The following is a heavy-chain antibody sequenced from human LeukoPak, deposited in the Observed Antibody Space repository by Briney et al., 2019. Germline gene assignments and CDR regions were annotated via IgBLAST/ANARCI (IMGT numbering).Heavy chain of an antibody. Sequence: SSETLSLTCTVSGGSISSSSYYWGWIRQPPGKGLEWIGSIYYSGSTYYNPSLKSRVTISVDTSKNQFSLKLSSVTAADTAVYYCARGPMATRKYYFDYWGQGTLVTVSS. CDR3: ARGPMATRKYYFDY. J-gene: IGHJ4*02. CDR1: GGSISSSSYY. D-gene: IGHD5-24*01. V-gene: IGHV4-39*07. CDR2: IYYSGST.